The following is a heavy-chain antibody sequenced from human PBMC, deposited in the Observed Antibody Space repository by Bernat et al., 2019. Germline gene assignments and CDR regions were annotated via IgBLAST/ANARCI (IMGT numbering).Heavy chain of an antibody. D-gene: IGHD3-9*01. J-gene: IGHJ4*02. Sequence: QVTLKESGPVLVKPTETLTLTCTVSGFSLSNARMGVSWIRQPPGKALEWLAHIFSNDEKSYSTSLKSRLTISKDTSKSQVVLTMTNMDPVDTATYYCAHSLILTGYFYFDYWGQGTLVTVSS. CDR2: IFSNDEK. CDR1: GFSLSNARMG. CDR3: AHSLILTGYFYFDY. V-gene: IGHV2-26*01.